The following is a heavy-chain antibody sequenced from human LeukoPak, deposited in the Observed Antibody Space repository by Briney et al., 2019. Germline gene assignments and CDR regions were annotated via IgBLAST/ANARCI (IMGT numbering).Heavy chain of an antibody. V-gene: IGHV3-7*01. CDR1: GFTFSSYW. D-gene: IGHD3-10*01. J-gene: IGHJ4*02. CDR2: IKQDGSEK. CDR3: ARGASGLFFDY. Sequence: PGGSLRLSCAASGFTFSSYWMSWVRQAPGKGLEWVANIKQDGSEKYYVDSVKGRFTISRDNAKNSLYLQMNSLRAADTAVYYCARGASGLFFDYWGQGTLVTVSS.